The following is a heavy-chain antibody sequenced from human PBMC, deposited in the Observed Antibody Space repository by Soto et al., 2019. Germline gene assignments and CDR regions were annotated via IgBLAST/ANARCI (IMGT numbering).Heavy chain of an antibody. CDR1: GGSISSSSYY. Sequence: SETLSLTCTVSGGSISSSSYYWGWIRQPPGKGLEWIGSIYYSGSTYYNPSLKSRVTISVDTSKNQFSLKLSSVTAADTAVYYCARLRRRLFRPHDGYYYYMDVWGKGTTVTVSS. CDR3: ARLRRRLFRPHDGYYYYMDV. V-gene: IGHV4-39*01. CDR2: IYYSGST. D-gene: IGHD1-1*01. J-gene: IGHJ6*03.